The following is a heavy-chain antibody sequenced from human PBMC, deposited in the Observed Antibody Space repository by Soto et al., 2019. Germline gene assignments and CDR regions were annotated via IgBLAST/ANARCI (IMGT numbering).Heavy chain of an antibody. CDR1: GYTFTSYG. Sequence: QVQLVQSGPEVKKPGASVQVSCKTSGYTFTSYGITWVRQAPGQGLEWMGWITNDKGKTTYAQKFQGRVTMTTDTSTSTAYMELRSLISDDTAVYYCATRSPAFDYWGQGTLVAVSS. CDR2: ITNDKGKT. V-gene: IGHV1-18*01. J-gene: IGHJ4*02. CDR3: ATRSPAFDY.